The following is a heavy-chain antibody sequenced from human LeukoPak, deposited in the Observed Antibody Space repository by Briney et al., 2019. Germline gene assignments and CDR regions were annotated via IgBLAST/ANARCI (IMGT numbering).Heavy chain of an antibody. CDR1: RFSLSSYN. CDR2: VSSDWGTT. J-gene: IGHJ4*02. D-gene: IGHD3-10*01. CDR3: VRGLYGLGWDY. Sequence: GGSLRLSCSASRFSLSSYNMHWVRQAPGKGREFVSGVSSDWGTTDYAGSARDRFTISRDNSKNTLYLQMSSLRAEDTAIYYCVRGLYGLGWDYWGPGTLVTVSS. V-gene: IGHV3-64D*06.